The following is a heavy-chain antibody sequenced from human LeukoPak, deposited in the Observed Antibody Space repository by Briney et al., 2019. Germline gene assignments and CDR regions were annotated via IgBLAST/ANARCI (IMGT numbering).Heavy chain of an antibody. CDR1: GFTFSSYG. Sequence: GGSLRLSCAASGFTFSSYGMHWVRQAPGKGLEWVAVIWYDGSNKYYADSVKGRFTISRDNAKNSLYLQMNSLRAEDTALYYCAKGMFHDSSGYYSQPFDYWGQGTLVTVSS. CDR2: IWYDGSNK. J-gene: IGHJ4*02. D-gene: IGHD3-22*01. CDR3: AKGMFHDSSGYYSQPFDY. V-gene: IGHV3-33*03.